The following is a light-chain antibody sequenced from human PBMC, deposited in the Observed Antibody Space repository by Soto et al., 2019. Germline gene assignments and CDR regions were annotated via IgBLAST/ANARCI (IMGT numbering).Light chain of an antibody. J-gene: IGKJ4*01. CDR2: DAS. CDR1: QSVSSS. Sequence: EIVLTQSPATLSLSPGETATLSCRASQSVSSSLAWYQQKPGQTPRLLIYDASNRATGIPARFSGSGSGTDITRTVSRLEPADFAVYYCQQSSCRPLTFGGGTKVEIK. V-gene: IGKV3-11*01. CDR3: QQSSCRPLT.